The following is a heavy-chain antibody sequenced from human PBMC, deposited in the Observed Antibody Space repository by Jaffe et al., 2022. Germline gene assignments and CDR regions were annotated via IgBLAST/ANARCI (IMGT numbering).Heavy chain of an antibody. CDR1: GYTFTSYY. J-gene: IGHJ6*03. D-gene: IGHD1-1*01. V-gene: IGHV1-46*01. Sequence: QVQLVQSGAEVKKPGASVKVSCKASGYTFTSYYMHWVRQAPGQGLEWMGIINPSGGSTSYAQKFQGRVTMTRDTSTSTVYMELSSLRSEDTAVYYCARDGRQLLVRYYYMDVWGKGTTVTVSS. CDR3: ARDGRQLLVRYYYMDV. CDR2: INPSGGST.